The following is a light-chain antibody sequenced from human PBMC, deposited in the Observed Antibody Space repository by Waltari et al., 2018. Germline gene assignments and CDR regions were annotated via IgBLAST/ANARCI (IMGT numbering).Light chain of an antibody. CDR1: QSITNW. CDR2: KAS. Sequence: DIQMTQSPSTLSASVGDRVTITFRASQSITNWLAWYQQKPGKAPKLLIYKASNLESGVPSRFSGSGSGTEVTLTISSLQPDDLATYYCQQYDNYWTFGQGTKVEIK. J-gene: IGKJ1*01. CDR3: QQYDNYWT. V-gene: IGKV1-5*03.